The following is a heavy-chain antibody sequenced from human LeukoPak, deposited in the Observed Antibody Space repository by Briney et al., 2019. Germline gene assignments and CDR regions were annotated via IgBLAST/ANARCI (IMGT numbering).Heavy chain of an antibody. D-gene: IGHD6-19*01. CDR2: MNPNSGNT. V-gene: IGHV1-8*03. CDR1: GYTFTSYD. CDR3: AGGKQWLVRIAFSRRTSPNYYYYMDV. J-gene: IGHJ6*03. Sequence: ASVKVSCKASGYTFTSYDINWVRQATGQGLEWMGWMNPNSGNTGYAQKFQGRVTITRNTSISTAYMELSSLGSEDTAVYYCAGGKQWLVRIAFSRRTSPNYYYYMDVWGKGTTVTVSS.